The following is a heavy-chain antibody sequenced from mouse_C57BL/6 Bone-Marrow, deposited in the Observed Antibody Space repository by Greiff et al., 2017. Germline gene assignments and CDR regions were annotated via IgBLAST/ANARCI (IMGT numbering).Heavy chain of an antibody. D-gene: IGHD1-1*01. CDR2: IYPGGGYT. Sequence: QVQLKESGAELVRPGTSVKMSCKASGYTFTNYWIGWAKQRPGHGLEWIGDIYPGGGYTNYNEKFKGKATLTADKSSSTAYMQFSSLTSEDSAIYYCARSEYYGSYWYFDVWGTGTTVTVSS. CDR1: GYTFTNYW. V-gene: IGHV1-63*01. CDR3: ARSEYYGSYWYFDV. J-gene: IGHJ1*03.